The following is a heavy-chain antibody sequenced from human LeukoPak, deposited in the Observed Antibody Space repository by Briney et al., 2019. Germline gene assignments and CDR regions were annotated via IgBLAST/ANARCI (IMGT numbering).Heavy chain of an antibody. Sequence: SETLSLTCTVSGGSISSSSYYWGWIRRPPGKGLEWIRNIYYSGTTYYNPSLKSRVTISVDTSKNQFSLILSSVTAADTAVYCCARHRAAAADSFDYWGQGTLVTVSS. V-gene: IGHV4-39*01. CDR1: GGSISSSSYY. D-gene: IGHD6-13*01. J-gene: IGHJ4*02. CDR3: ARHRAAAADSFDY. CDR2: IYYSGTT.